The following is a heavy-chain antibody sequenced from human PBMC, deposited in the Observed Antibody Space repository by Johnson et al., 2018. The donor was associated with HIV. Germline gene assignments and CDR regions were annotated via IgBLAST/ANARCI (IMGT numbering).Heavy chain of an antibody. V-gene: IGHV3-30*05. D-gene: IGHD4-23*01. CDR1: GFTFSSYG. CDR2: ISDDGNNI. CDR3: ARKSVINFDAIDV. Sequence: VESGGGVVQPGRSLRLSCGASGFTFSSYGMHWVRQTPGKGLEWVSVISDDGNNIYYADSVRGRFTISRDNSKNTLYLQMGSLRVEDTAVYFCARKSVINFDAIDVWGRGTLVTVSS. J-gene: IGHJ3*01.